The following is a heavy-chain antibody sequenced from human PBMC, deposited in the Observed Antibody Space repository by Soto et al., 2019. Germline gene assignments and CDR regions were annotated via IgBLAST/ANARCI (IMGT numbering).Heavy chain of an antibody. CDR1: GFTFSSYA. Sequence: GGSLRLSCAASGFTFSSYAMSWVRQAPGKGLEWVSAISGSGGSTYYADSVKGRFTISRDNSKNTLYLQMNSLRAEDTAVYYCGKKRDIVVGPDAFDIWGQGTMVTVSS. V-gene: IGHV3-23*01. D-gene: IGHD3-16*02. CDR3: GKKRDIVVGPDAFDI. CDR2: ISGSGGST. J-gene: IGHJ3*02.